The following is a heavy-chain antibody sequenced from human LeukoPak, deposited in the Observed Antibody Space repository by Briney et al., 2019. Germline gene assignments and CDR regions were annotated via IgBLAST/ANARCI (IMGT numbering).Heavy chain of an antibody. CDR3: ARAYYDLRGGYGMDV. J-gene: IGHJ6*02. CDR1: GGSISSYY. V-gene: IGHV4-59*01. CDR2: IYYSGST. D-gene: IGHD3-3*01. Sequence: PSETLSLTCTVSGGSISSYYWSWIRQPPGKGLEWMGFIYYSGSTNYNPSLKSRVTISVDTSKNQFSLKLSSVTAADTAVYYCARAYYDLRGGYGMDVWGQGTTVTVSS.